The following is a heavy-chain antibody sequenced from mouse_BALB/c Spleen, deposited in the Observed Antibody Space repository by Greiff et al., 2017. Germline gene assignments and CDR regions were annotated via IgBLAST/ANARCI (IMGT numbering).Heavy chain of an antibody. Sequence: VQLKQSGPELVKPGASVKISCKASGYSFTGYYMHWVKQSHVKSLEWIGRINPYNGATSYNQNFKDKASLTVDKSSSTAYMELHSLTSEDSAVYYCARYGNYYFDYWGQGTTLTVSS. CDR2: INPYNGAT. J-gene: IGHJ2*01. CDR1: GYSFTGYY. V-gene: IGHV1-31*01. D-gene: IGHD2-1*01. CDR3: ARYGNYYFDY.